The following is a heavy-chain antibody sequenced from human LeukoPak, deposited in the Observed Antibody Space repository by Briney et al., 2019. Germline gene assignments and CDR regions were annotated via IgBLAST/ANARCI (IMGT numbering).Heavy chain of an antibody. CDR1: GFMFDTYI. CDR2: INSINAV. CDR3: ARVSARGYDY. V-gene: IGHV3-48*01. J-gene: IGHJ4*02. Sequence: GRSLRLSCAASGFMFDTYIMTWVRQAPGKGLEWISYINSINAVYYTDSVQGRFNISRDNAENSLYLQMNSLRVEDTAMYYCARVSARGYDYWGRGTLVTVSS. D-gene: IGHD5-18*01.